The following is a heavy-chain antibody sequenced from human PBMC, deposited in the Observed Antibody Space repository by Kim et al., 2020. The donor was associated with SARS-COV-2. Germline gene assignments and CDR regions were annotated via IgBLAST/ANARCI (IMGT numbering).Heavy chain of an antibody. CDR2: INHSGST. D-gene: IGHD2-2*01. Sequence: SETLSLTCAVYGGSFSGYYWSWIRQPPGKGLEWIGEINHSGSTNYNPSLKSRVTISVDTSKNQFSLKLSSVTAADTAVYYCARGKDIVVVPAARDWVAVAGYYYYGMDVWGQGTTVTVSS. J-gene: IGHJ6*02. CDR3: ARGKDIVVVPAARDWVAVAGYYYYGMDV. CDR1: GGSFSGYY. V-gene: IGHV4-34*01.